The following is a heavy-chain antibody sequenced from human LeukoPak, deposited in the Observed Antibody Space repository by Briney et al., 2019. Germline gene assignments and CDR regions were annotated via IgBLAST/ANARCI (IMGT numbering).Heavy chain of an antibody. D-gene: IGHD6-19*01. V-gene: IGHV4-39*07. CDR2: IYYSGST. Sequence: SETLSLTCTVSGGSISSSSYYWGWIRQPPGKGLEWIGSIYYSGSTYYNPSLKSRVTISVDTSKNQFSLKLSSVTAEDTAVYYCAKTRGVAGYDYWGQGTLVTVSS. J-gene: IGHJ4*02. CDR1: GGSISSSSYY. CDR3: AKTRGVAGYDY.